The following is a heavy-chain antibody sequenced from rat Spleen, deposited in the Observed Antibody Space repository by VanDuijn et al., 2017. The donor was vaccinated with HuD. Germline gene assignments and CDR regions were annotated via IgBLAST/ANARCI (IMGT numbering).Heavy chain of an antibody. CDR1: EYSITSSYR. CDR2: IDSAGSA. V-gene: IGHV3-3*01. Sequence: QLQEAGPGLVKPSQSLSLSCSVTEYSITSSYRWNWIRKFPGNKLEWMGYIDSAGSAEYNPSLKSRISITRDTSKNQFFLKINSVTSEDTATYYWARSGYSNARGWFAYWGQGALVTVSS. J-gene: IGHJ3*01. D-gene: IGHD1-2*01. CDR3: ARSGYSNARGWFAY.